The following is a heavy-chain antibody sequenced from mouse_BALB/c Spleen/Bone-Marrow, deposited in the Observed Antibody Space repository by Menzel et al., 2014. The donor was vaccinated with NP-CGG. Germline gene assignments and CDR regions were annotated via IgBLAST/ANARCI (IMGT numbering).Heavy chain of an antibody. Sequence: EVQLQESGPGLVKPSQTVSLTCTVTGISITTGNYRWSWIRQFPGNKLEWIGNIYYSGTFTYNPSLTSRTTITRDTTKNQFFLEMNSLTAEDTATYYCARELYYFDYWGQGTTLTVSS. J-gene: IGHJ2*01. CDR2: IYYSGTF. CDR3: ARELYYFDY. CDR1: GISITTGNYR. V-gene: IGHV3-5*02.